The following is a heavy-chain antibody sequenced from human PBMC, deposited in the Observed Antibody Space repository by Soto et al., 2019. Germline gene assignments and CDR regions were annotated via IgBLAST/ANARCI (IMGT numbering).Heavy chain of an antibody. V-gene: IGHV1-69*01. CDR3: ASYGYCSGGSCYSNFDY. D-gene: IGHD2-15*01. CDR2: IIPIFGTA. J-gene: IGHJ4*02. Sequence: QVQLVQSGAEVKKPGSSVKVSCKSSGGTFSSYAISWVRQAPGQGLEWMGGIIPIFGTANYAQKFQGRVTITADESTSTAYMELSSLRSEDTAVYYCASYGYCSGGSCYSNFDYWGQGTLVTVSS. CDR1: GGTFSSYA.